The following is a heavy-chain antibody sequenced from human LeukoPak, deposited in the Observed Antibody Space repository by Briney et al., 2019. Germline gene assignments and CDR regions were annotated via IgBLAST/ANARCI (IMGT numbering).Heavy chain of an antibody. V-gene: IGHV3-53*01. CDR3: ARHLSGDDI. CDR1: GFFVSSNY. CDR2: IYSGGST. Sequence: GGSLRLSCAASGFFVSSNYMSWVRRAPGKGLEWVSIIYSGGSTYYADSVKGRFTISRDNSKNTLYLQMNSLRAEDTAVYYCARHLSGDDIWGQGTMVTVSS. D-gene: IGHD4-17*01. J-gene: IGHJ3*02.